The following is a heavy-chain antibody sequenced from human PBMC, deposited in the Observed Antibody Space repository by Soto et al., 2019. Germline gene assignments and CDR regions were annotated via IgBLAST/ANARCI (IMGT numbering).Heavy chain of an antibody. V-gene: IGHV3-30*18. CDR2: ISNDGSEK. Sequence: QVQLVESGGGVVQPGRSLRLSCAASGFTFSRYGMHWVRQAPGKGLEWVAVISNDGSEKYYGDFLKGRFTISRDNSKKTLYLQMNSLRAEDTAVYYCAKGSSDRGYYFFAMDVWGRGITITVSS. J-gene: IGHJ6*02. CDR1: GFTFSRYG. D-gene: IGHD3-10*01. CDR3: AKGSSDRGYYFFAMDV.